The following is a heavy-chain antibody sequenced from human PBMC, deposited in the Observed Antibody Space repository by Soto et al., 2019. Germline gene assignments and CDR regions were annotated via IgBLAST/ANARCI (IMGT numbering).Heavy chain of an antibody. J-gene: IGHJ5*02. CDR1: AGSISSSSYY. Sequence: QLQLQESGPGLLKPSETLSLTCTVSAGSISSSSYYWGWIHQPPGKGLEWIGSIYYSGSTYYNPCLTIRASISGDTSKKQFSPKLSSVTAADTAVYYCARRLASFVPWGQGTMVTVSS. CDR2: IYYSGST. V-gene: IGHV4-39*01. CDR3: ARRLASFVP. D-gene: IGHD5-12*01.